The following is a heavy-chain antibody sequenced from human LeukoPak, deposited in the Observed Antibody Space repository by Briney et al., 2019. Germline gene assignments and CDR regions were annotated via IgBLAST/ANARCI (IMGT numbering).Heavy chain of an antibody. J-gene: IGHJ3*02. D-gene: IGHD1-26*01. CDR2: IYYSGST. Sequence: SETLSLTCTVSGGSISSYYWSWIRQPPGKGLERIGYIYYSGSTNYNPSLKSRVTISVDTSKNQFSLKLSSVTAADTAVYYCARDLVGAFDIWGQGTMVTVSS. CDR3: ARDLVGAFDI. CDR1: GGSISSYY. V-gene: IGHV4-59*01.